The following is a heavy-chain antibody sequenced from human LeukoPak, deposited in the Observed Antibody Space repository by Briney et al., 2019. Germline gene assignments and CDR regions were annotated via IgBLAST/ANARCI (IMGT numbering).Heavy chain of an antibody. J-gene: IGHJ4*02. CDR2: INPNSGGT. CDR1: GYTFTGYY. V-gene: IGHV1-2*02. CDR3: ARDHSITGTTVPFDY. Sequence: ASVKVSCKASGYTFTGYYMHWVRQAPGQGLEWMGWINPNSGGTNYAQKFQGRVTITRDTSISTAYMELSRLKSDDTAVYYCARDHSITGTTVPFDYWGQGTLVTVSS. D-gene: IGHD1/OR15-1a*01.